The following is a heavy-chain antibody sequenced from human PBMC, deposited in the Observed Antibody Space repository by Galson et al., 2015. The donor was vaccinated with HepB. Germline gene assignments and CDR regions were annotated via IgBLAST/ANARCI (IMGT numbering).Heavy chain of an antibody. V-gene: IGHV1-69*13. CDR2: IIPIFGTA. CDR1: GGTFSSYA. J-gene: IGHJ4*02. D-gene: IGHD4-17*01. CDR3: ARDSGDYGEERGSHYFDY. Sequence: SVKVSCKASGGTFSSYAISWVRQAPGQGLEWMGGIIPIFGTANYAQKFQGRVTITADESTSTAYMELSSLRSEDTAVYYCARDSGDYGEERGSHYFDYWGQGTLVTVSS.